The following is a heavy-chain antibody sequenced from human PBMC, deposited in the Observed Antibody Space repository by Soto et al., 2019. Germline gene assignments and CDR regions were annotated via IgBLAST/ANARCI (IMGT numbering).Heavy chain of an antibody. CDR3: ARESHDILTGPPWVWYFDL. V-gene: IGHV4-34*01. J-gene: IGHJ2*01. D-gene: IGHD3-9*01. CDR1: GGSFSGYY. Sequence: QVQLQQWGAGPLRPLETLSLTCGVSGGSFSGYYWAWIRQSLGKGLEWIGEINDRGSINYNPSLKSGVSISVDTSKNHYSLNLRSVTAADTAVYYCARESHDILTGPPWVWYFDLWGRGTLVTVSS. CDR2: INDRGSI.